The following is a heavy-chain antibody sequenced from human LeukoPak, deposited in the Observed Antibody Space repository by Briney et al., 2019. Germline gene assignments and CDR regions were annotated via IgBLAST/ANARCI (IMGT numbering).Heavy chain of an antibody. V-gene: IGHV4-59*08. CDR1: GGSISSYY. D-gene: IGHD6-19*01. CDR2: IYYSGST. CDR3: TRLSRGGAVAGTSVDY. J-gene: IGHJ4*02. Sequence: PSETLSLTCTVSGGSISSYYWSWIRQPPGKGLEWIGYIYYSGSTNYNPSLKSRVTISVDTSKNQFSLKLSSVTAADTAVYYCTRLSRGGAVAGTSVDYWGQGTLVTVSS.